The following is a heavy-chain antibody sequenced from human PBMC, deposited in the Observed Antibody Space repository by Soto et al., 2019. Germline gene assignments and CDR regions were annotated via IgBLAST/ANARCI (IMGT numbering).Heavy chain of an antibody. CDR2: MNPNSGNT. Sequence: ASVKVSCKASGYTFTSYDINWVRQATGQGLEGMGWMNPNSGNTGYAQKFQGRVTMTRNTSISTAYMELSSLRSEDTAVYYSARKRYFNWEDSHYYYYYMDVWGKGTTVTVSS. V-gene: IGHV1-8*01. CDR3: ARKRYFNWEDSHYYYYYMDV. D-gene: IGHD3-9*01. CDR1: GYTFTSYD. J-gene: IGHJ6*03.